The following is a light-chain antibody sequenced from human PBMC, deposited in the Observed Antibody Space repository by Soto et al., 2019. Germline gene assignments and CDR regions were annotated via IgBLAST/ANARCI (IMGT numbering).Light chain of an antibody. CDR1: SSDVGGYDY. V-gene: IGLV2-8*01. J-gene: IGLJ1*01. CDR3: SSYTGGNPSHV. Sequence: HSSLTQPPSASESPGQSVTISCTGTSSDVGGYDYVSWYQQHPGKAPKLMIYEVTIRPSGVSDRFSGSKSGNTASLTVSGLQAEDEADYYCSSYTGGNPSHVFGTGPKV. CDR2: EVT.